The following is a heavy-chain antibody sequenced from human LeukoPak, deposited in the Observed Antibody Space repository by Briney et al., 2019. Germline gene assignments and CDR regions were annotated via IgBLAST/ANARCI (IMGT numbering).Heavy chain of an antibody. D-gene: IGHD4-23*01. CDR2: INPNSGGT. Sequence: ASVKVSCKASGYTFTGYYMHWVRQAPGQGLEWMGWINPNSGGTNYAQKFQGRVTMTWDTSISTAYMELSRLRSDDTAVYYCAREGGYGGNLPFDYWGQGTLVTVSS. CDR3: AREGGYGGNLPFDY. CDR1: GYTFTGYY. J-gene: IGHJ4*02. V-gene: IGHV1-2*02.